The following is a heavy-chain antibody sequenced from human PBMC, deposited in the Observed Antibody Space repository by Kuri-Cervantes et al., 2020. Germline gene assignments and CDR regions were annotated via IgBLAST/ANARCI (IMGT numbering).Heavy chain of an antibody. CDR2: ISWDGGST. CDR3: AKDIGTEYSSGGTYGMDV. D-gene: IGHD6-19*01. CDR1: GFTFSDYY. V-gene: IGHV3-43D*03. Sequence: GGSLRLSCAASGFTFSDYYMSWIRQAPGKGLEWVSLISWDGGSTYYADSVKGRFTISRDNSKNSLYLQMNSLRAEDTALYYCAKDIGTEYSSGGTYGMDVWGQGTTVTVSS. J-gene: IGHJ6*02.